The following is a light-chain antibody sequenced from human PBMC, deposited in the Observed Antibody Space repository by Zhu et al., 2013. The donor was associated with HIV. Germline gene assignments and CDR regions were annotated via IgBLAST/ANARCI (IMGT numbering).Light chain of an antibody. J-gene: IGKJ1*01. CDR3: QDYNGFPWT. CDR1: QDINSY. CDR2: DAS. V-gene: IGKV1-33*01. Sequence: DIQMTQSPASLSASIGDTVTITCQASQDINSYLNWYRQKPGRAPELLIFDASNLEAGVPTRFIGSGSGTDFTLIIRGLHPEDFATYYCQDYNGFPWTFGQGTEVELK.